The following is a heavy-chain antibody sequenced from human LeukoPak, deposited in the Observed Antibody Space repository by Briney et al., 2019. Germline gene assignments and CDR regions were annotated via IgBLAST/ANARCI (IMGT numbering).Heavy chain of an antibody. CDR1: GFTFSSRG. CDR2: ISYDGTKK. D-gene: IGHD2-15*01. Sequence: PGGSLRLSCAASGFTFSSRGFHWVRQAPGKGLEWVAVISYDGTKKYYADSVKGRFTISRDNSKNTLYLQMNSLRAEDTAVYYCARWVVTAADIDYWGQGTLVTVSS. CDR3: ARWVVTAADIDY. V-gene: IGHV3-30*03. J-gene: IGHJ4*02.